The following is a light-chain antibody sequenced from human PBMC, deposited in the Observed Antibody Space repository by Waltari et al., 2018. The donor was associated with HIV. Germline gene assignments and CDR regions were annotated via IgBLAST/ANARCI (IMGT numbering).Light chain of an antibody. CDR3: SSYTSSSTVV. V-gene: IGLV2-14*01. CDR1: SSDVGGYNY. J-gene: IGLJ2*01. Sequence: QSALTQPASVSGSPGQSITISCTGTSSDVGGYNYVSWYQQHPGQDPKLMLYDVSERPSGVSNRFSGSKSGNTASLTSSGLQAEDEADYYCSSYTSSSTVVFGGGTKLTVL. CDR2: DVS.